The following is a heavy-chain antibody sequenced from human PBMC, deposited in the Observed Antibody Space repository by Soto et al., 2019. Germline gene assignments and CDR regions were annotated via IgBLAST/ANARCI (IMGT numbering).Heavy chain of an antibody. CDR1: GHSFISYW. V-gene: IGHV5-10-1*01. J-gene: IGHJ5*02. D-gene: IGHD2-15*01. CDR3: ARLPASRCSGSSCHRGS. CDR2: IDPSDSYT. Sequence: GESLKISCKGSGHSFISYWIDWVRQMPGKGLEWMGRIDPSDSYTNYSPSFQGHVTISADKSINTAYLQWSSLKASDTAMYYCARLPASRCSGSSCHRGSWGQGTLVTVSS.